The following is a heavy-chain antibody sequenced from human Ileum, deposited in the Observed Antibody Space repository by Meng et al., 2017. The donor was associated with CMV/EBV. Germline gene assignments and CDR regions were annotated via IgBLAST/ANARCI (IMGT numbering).Heavy chain of an antibody. CDR3: ARPYTGASTLPF. V-gene: IGHV3-23*01. CDR2: ISGSGGST. D-gene: IGHD1-26*01. Sequence: GESLKISCAASGFTFSSYAMSWVRQAPGKGLEWVSAISGSGGSTYYADSVKGRFTISRDNSKNTLYLQMNSLRAEDTAVYYCARPYTGASTLPFWGQGTLVTVSS. J-gene: IGHJ4*02. CDR1: GFTFSSYA.